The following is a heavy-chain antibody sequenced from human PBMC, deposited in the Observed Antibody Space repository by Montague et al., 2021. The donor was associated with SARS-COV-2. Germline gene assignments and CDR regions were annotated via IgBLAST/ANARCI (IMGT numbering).Heavy chain of an antibody. CDR1: AGSFSTYS. CDR3: ARLGDGVVPSPILGVGPYYSYYYMDV. D-gene: IGHD3-10*01. CDR2: IHHGGST. J-gene: IGHJ6*03. Sequence: SETLSLTCAVHAGSFSTYSWNWIRQPPGKGLEWIGEIHHGGSTNYNPSLKSRVTISADTSKNRFSLKLTSVAAADTAVYYCARLGDGVVPSPILGVGPYYSYYYMDVWGKGTTVTVSS. V-gene: IGHV4-34*01.